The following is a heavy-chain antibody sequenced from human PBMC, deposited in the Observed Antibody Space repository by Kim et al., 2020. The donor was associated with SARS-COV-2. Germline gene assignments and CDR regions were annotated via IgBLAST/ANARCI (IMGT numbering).Heavy chain of an antibody. CDR3: LRSDRSGYLEY. D-gene: IGHD3-3*01. J-gene: IGHJ4*02. CDR2: T. Sequence: TEYAASVKGRFASSRDESKNSLYMQRDSLKTEDTAVYYCLRSDRSGYLEYWGQGTLVTVSS. V-gene: IGHV3-72*01.